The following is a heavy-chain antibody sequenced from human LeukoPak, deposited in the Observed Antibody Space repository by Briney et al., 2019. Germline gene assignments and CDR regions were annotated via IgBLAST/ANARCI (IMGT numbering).Heavy chain of an antibody. D-gene: IGHD2-15*01. CDR2: IYSGGST. Sequence: GGSLRLSCAASGFTFSSYAMSWVRQAPGKGLEWVSVIYSGGSTYYAGSVKGRFTISRDNSKNTLYLQMNSLRAEDTAVYYCARGYCSGGSCYANWFDPWGQGTLVTVSS. CDR3: ARGYCSGGSCYANWFDP. V-gene: IGHV3-66*01. CDR1: GFTFSSYA. J-gene: IGHJ5*02.